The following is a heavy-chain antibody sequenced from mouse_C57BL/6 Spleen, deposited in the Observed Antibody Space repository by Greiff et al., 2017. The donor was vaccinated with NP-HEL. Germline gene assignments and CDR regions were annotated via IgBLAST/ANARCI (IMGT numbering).Heavy chain of an antibody. J-gene: IGHJ1*03. CDR3: TTRNYYGSSYWYFDV. CDR2: LDPENGDT. CDR1: GFNIKDDY. V-gene: IGHV14-4*01. Sequence: VQLQQSGAELVRPGASVKLSCTASGFNIKDDYMHWVKQRPEQGLEWIGWLDPENGDTEYASKFQGKATITADTSSNTAYLQLSSLTSEDTAVYYCTTRNYYGSSYWYFDVWGTGTTVTVSS. D-gene: IGHD1-1*01.